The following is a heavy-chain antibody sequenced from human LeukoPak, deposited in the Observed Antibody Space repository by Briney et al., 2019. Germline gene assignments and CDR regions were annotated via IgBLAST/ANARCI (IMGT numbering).Heavy chain of an antibody. CDR2: ISSSGSTI. J-gene: IGHJ6*02. CDR3: AREDLSGYPYCYGMDV. V-gene: IGHV3-48*03. D-gene: IGHD5-12*01. CDR1: GFTFSSFE. Sequence: PGGSLRLSCAASGFTFSSFEMYRVRQAPGKGLEWVSYISSSGSTIYYADSVKGRFTISRDNAKNSLYLQMNSLRAEDTAVYYCAREDLSGYPYCYGMDVWGQGTTVTVSS.